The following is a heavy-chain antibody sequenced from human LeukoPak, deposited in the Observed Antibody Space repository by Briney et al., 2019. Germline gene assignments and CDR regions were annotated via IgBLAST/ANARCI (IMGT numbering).Heavy chain of an antibody. CDR1: GFTFNTYS. V-gene: IGHV3-48*01. D-gene: IGHD2/OR15-2a*01. CDR3: ARDNMGFDY. J-gene: IGHJ4*02. CDR2: ITSSSSSI. Sequence: GGSLRLSCAASGFTFNTYSMNWVRQVPGKGLEWVSYITSSSSSIYYADSVKGRFTISRDNAKNSLYLQMNSLRAEDTAVYYCARDNMGFDYWGQGTLVTVYS.